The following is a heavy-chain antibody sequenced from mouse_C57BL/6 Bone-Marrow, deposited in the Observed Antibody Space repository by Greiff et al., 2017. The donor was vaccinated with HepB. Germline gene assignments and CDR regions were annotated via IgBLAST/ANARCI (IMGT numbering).Heavy chain of an antibody. CDR1: GYTFTSYW. D-gene: IGHD2-1*01. J-gene: IGHJ2*01. Sequence: QVQLQQPGAELVKPGASVKMSCKASGYTFTSYWITWVKQRPGQGLEWIGDIYPGSGSTNYNEKFKSKATLTVDTSSSTAYMQLSSLTSEDSAVYYCARYLGNYVMYSFNYFHQNTTLTVSS. CDR2: IYPGSGST. CDR3: ARYLGNYVMYSFNY. V-gene: IGHV1-55*01.